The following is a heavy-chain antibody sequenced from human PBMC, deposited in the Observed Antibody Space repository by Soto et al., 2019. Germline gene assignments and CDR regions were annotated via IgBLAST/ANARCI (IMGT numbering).Heavy chain of an antibody. V-gene: IGHV3-72*01. Sequence: CVLTGSSLCDHFMEWVRQAPGKGLEWVGRTKHKAASYTTDYAASVNGRFTISRDDSKNSLYLQMNSLKTEDTAMYYCVTLQFSRWFYWGLGTLVTVSS. D-gene: IGHD4-4*01. CDR2: TKHKAASYTT. J-gene: IGHJ4*02. CDR1: GSSLCDHF. CDR3: VTLQFSRWFY.